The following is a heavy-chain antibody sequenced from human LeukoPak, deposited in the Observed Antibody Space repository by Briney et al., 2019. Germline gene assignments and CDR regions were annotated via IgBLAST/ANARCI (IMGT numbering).Heavy chain of an antibody. D-gene: IGHD1-1*01. CDR2: IFHGGNT. CDR1: GDSITSSAFS. CDR3: ATGSGDFDH. J-gene: IGHJ4*01. Sequence: PSETLSLTCTVSGDSITSSAFSWGWIRQAPGKGLEWIGNIFHGGNTHYDPSLKSRVTMSLDTSKSQISLSMKSVTAADTAVYYCATGSGDFDHWGHGTRVTISS. V-gene: IGHV4-39*07.